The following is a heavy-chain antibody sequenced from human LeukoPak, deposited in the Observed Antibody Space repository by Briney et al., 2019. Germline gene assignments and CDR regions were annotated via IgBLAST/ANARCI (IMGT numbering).Heavy chain of an antibody. D-gene: IGHD3-10*01. Sequence: ASVKVSCKASGYTFTSYGISWVRQAPGQGLEWMGWINPNSGGTNYAQKFQGRVTMTRDTSISTAYMELSRLRSDDTAVYYCARGPMVRGADRGGYYYYYMDVWGKGTTVTISS. CDR3: ARGPMVRGADRGGYYYYYMDV. J-gene: IGHJ6*03. V-gene: IGHV1-2*02. CDR2: INPNSGGT. CDR1: GYTFTSYG.